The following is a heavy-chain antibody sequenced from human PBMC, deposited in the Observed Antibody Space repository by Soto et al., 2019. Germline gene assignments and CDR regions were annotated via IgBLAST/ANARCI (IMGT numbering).Heavy chain of an antibody. CDR2: ISYDGSNK. D-gene: IGHD3-22*01. CDR3: GYYDSSGYSPEAP. Sequence: PGGSLRLSCAASGFTYSSYGMHWVRQAPGKGLEWVAVISYDGSNKYYADSVKGRFTISRDNSKNTLYLQMNSLRAEDTAVYYCGYYDSSGYSPEAPWGQGTLVTVSS. CDR1: GFTYSSYG. V-gene: IGHV3-30*03. J-gene: IGHJ5*02.